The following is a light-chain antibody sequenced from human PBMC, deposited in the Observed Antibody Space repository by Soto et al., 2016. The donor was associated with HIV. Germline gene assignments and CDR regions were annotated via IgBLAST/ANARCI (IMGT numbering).Light chain of an antibody. CDR3: QQYNSYPLT. J-gene: IGKJ4*01. CDR2: GVS. CDR1: QGINTY. Sequence: DIQMTQSPSSLSASVGDSVTITCRASQGINTYIAWFQQKFGKAPKSLIYGVSSLQSGVPSKFSGNGSETDFTLTISSLQPEDFATYYCQQYNSYPLTFGGGTKVEIK. V-gene: IGKV1-16*02.